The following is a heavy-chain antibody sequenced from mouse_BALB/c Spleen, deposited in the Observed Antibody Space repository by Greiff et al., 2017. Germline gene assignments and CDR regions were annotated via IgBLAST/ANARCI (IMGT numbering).Heavy chain of an antibody. CDR2: INPSSGYT. D-gene: IGHD1-2*01. CDR3: ARWENYYGWFDY. CDR1: GYTFTSYT. J-gene: IGHJ2*01. V-gene: IGHV1-4*01. Sequence: QVQLKESGAELARPGASVKMSCKASGYTFTSYTMHWVKQRPGQGLEWIGYINPSSGYTNYNQKFKDKATLTADKSSSTAYMQLSSLTSEDSAVYYCARWENYYGWFDYWGQGTTLTVSS.